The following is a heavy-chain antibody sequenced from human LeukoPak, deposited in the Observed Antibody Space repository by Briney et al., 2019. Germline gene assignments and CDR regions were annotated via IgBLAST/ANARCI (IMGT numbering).Heavy chain of an antibody. V-gene: IGHV3-7*01. J-gene: IGHJ4*02. Sequence: PGGSLRLSCVASGFTFSNFWMSWVRQAPGKGPEWVANIKQDGDETYYLDSVKGRFTVSRDNAKNSLYLQMNTLRAEDTAVYYCARDSLPVYWGQGTLVTVSS. CDR2: IKQDGDET. CDR3: ARDSLPVY. CDR1: GFTFSNFW.